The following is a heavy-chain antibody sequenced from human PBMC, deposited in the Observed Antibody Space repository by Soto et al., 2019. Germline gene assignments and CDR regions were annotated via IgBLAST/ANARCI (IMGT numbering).Heavy chain of an antibody. D-gene: IGHD6-19*01. CDR2: IYYSGST. Sequence: SETLSLTCTVSGGSVSSGSYYWSWIRQPPGKGLEWIGYIYYSGSTNYNPSPKSRVTISVDTSKNQFSLKLSSVTAADTAVYYCARDFSGSGWGYYYYYYGMDVWGQGTTVTVSS. J-gene: IGHJ6*02. V-gene: IGHV4-61*01. CDR3: ARDFSGSGWGYYYYYYGMDV. CDR1: GGSVSSGSYY.